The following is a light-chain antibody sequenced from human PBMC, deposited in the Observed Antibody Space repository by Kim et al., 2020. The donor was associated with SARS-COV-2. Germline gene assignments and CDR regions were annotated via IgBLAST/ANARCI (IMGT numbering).Light chain of an antibody. J-gene: IGLJ1*01. V-gene: IGLV1-44*01. Sequence: QSVLTQSPAASGTPGQRVAISCSGSSTNIGGNIVNWYQQLPGTAPKLLIYSNNQRPSGVPDRFSASKSGTSASLAISGLQSEDEADYYCAAWDDSLNGYVFGTGTKVTVL. CDR2: SNN. CDR1: STNIGGNI. CDR3: AAWDDSLNGYV.